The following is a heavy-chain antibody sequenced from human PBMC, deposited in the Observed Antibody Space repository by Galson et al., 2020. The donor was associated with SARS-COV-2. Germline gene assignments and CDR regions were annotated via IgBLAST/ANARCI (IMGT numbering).Heavy chain of an antibody. V-gene: IGHV3-21*01. CDR1: GFTFSSYS. CDR2: ISSSSSYI. D-gene: IGHD4-17*01. Sequence: GESLKISCAASGFTFSSYSMNWVRQAPGKGLEWVSSISSSSSYIYYADSVKGRFTISRDNAKNSLYLQMNSLRAEDTAVYYCASIPGAHGDYPVGNYYYYGMDVWGQGTTVTVSS. J-gene: IGHJ6*02. CDR3: ASIPGAHGDYPVGNYYYYGMDV.